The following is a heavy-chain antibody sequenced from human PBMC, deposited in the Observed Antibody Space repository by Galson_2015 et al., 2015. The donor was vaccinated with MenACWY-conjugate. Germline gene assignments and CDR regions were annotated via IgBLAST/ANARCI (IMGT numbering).Heavy chain of an antibody. D-gene: IGHD2-15*01. CDR3: ARRLRSDFCCFHH. Sequence: SEPLSLTCAISGDTISTNVWWDWVRQPPGKGLEWIGEIYHAGSTNYNPSLKSRATISVDKSQNQFSLDLSSVTAADTAVYYCARRLRSDFCCFHHWGQGTLATVSS. CDR2: IYHAGST. J-gene: IGHJ1*01. CDR1: GDTISTNVW. V-gene: IGHV4-4*02.